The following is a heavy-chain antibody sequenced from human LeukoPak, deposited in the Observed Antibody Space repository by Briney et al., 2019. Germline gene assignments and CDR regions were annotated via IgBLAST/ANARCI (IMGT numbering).Heavy chain of an antibody. Sequence: NPSETLSLSCTVSGGSISSGDYYWSWIRQPPGKGLEWIGYIYHFGSAYYNPSLKSRVTISVDRSKNQFSLKLTSVTAADTAVYYCARGVTSSPGDYWGQGTLVTVSS. CDR3: ARGVTSSPGDY. CDR2: IYHFGSA. CDR1: GGSISSGDYY. V-gene: IGHV4-30-2*01. D-gene: IGHD1-1*01. J-gene: IGHJ4*02.